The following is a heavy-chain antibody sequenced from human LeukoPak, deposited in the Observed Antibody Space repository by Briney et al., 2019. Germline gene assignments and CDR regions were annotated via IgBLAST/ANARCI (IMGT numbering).Heavy chain of an antibody. CDR3: AHRLVAGRTKWYYFDY. V-gene: IGHV2-5*02. J-gene: IGHJ4*02. CDR2: IYWDDDK. Sequence: SGPTLVNPTQTLTPTCNFSGFSLSTGGVGVGWIRQPPGKALEWLALIYWDDDKRYSPSLKSRLTITKDTSKNQVVLTMTNMDPVDTATYYCAHRLVAGRTKWYYFDYWGQGTLVTVSS. D-gene: IGHD6-19*01. CDR1: GFSLSTGGVG.